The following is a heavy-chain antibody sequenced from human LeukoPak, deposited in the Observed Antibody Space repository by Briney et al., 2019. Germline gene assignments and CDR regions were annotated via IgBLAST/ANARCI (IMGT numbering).Heavy chain of an antibody. V-gene: IGHV4-34*01. CDR1: GGPFSGYY. CDR2: INHSGST. J-gene: IGHJ4*02. CDR3: ARLSGIAVAETDY. Sequence: SETLSLTCAVYGGPFSGYYWSWIRQPPGKGLEWIGEINHSGSTNYNPSLKSRVTISVDTSKNQFSLKLSSVTAADTAVYYCARLSGIAVAETDYWGQGTLVTVSS. D-gene: IGHD6-19*01.